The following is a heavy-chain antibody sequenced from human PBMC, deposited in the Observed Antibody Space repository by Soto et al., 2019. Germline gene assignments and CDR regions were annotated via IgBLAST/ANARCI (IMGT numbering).Heavy chain of an antibody. D-gene: IGHD1-26*01. V-gene: IGHV4-59*01. J-gene: IGHJ5*01. CDR1: GGSFSGYY. CDR3: ARGPLMGATNYWFDP. Sequence: SETLSLTCAVYGGSFSGYYWSWIRQPPGKGLEWIGYIYYSGSTNYNPSLKSRVTISVDTSKNQFSLRLSSVTAADTAVYYCARGPLMGATNYWFDPWGQGTLVTVSS. CDR2: IYYSGST.